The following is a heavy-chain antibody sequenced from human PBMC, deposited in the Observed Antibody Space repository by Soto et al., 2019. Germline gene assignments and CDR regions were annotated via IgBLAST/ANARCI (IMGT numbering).Heavy chain of an antibody. D-gene: IGHD2-2*02. CDR3: ARDLTREYCSSTSCYIDY. CDR1: GFTFSSYS. CDR2: ISSSASYI. V-gene: IGHV3-21*01. Sequence: PGGSLRLSCAVSGFTFSSYSMNWVRQAPGKGLEWVSSISSSASYIHYADSVKGRFTISRDNAKNSLYLQMNSLRAEDTAVYYCARDLTREYCSSTSCYIDYCRQGTLVTVSS. J-gene: IGHJ4*02.